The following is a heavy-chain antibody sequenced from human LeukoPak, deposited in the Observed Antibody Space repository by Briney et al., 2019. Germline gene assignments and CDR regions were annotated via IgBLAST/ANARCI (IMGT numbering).Heavy chain of an antibody. D-gene: IGHD3-22*01. CDR3: ARDYGYYDSSGLYMDV. V-gene: IGHV4-59*12. CDR1: GGSISGFY. CDR2: IYYTGST. J-gene: IGHJ6*03. Sequence: SETLSLTCTVSGGSISGFYWSWIRQPPGKGLEWIGYIYYTGSTNYNPSLKSRVTISVDTSKNQFSLKLSSVTAADTAVYYCARDYGYYDSSGLYMDVWGKGTTVTVSS.